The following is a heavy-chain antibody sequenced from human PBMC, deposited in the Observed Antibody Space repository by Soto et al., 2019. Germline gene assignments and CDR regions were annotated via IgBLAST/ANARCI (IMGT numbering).Heavy chain of an antibody. J-gene: IGHJ4*01. CDR3: AREVDRALVGSPHYFEY. CDR2: ISSSSSYI. CDR1: GFTFSSYS. D-gene: IGHD5-18*01. Sequence: GGSLRLSCAASGFTFSSYSMNWVRQAPGKGLEWVSSISSSSSYIYYADSVKGRFTISRDNSKNSMYLQMNSLRAEDTAVYYCAREVDRALVGSPHYFEYWGQGTLVTVSS. V-gene: IGHV3-21*04.